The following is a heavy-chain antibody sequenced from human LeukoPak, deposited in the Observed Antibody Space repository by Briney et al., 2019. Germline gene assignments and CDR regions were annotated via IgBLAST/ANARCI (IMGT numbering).Heavy chain of an antibody. J-gene: IGHJ4*02. CDR3: ARARDSSGYYNPHFDY. Sequence: SETLSLTGTVSGGSVSSGSCYWSWIRQPPGKGLEWIGYIYYSGSTNYNPSLKSRVTISVDTSKNQFSLKLSSATAADTAVYYCARARDSSGYYNPHFDYWGQGTLVTVSS. V-gene: IGHV4-61*01. CDR2: IYYSGST. CDR1: GGSVSSGSCY. D-gene: IGHD3-22*01.